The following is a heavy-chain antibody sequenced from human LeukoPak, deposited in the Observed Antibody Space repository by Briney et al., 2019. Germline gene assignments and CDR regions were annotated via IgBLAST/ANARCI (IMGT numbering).Heavy chain of an antibody. V-gene: IGHV4-39*02. CDR3: ARDGISSGTKAYFDY. J-gene: IGHJ4*02. CDR1: GGSIRSSSYY. Sequence: SETLSLTCTVSGGSIRSSSYYWGWIRQPPGKGLEWIGSIYYSGSTYYNASLKSRGTISVDTSKNQFSLKLNSVTAADTAVYYCARDGISSGTKAYFDYWGQGTLVTVSS. D-gene: IGHD3-10*01. CDR2: IYYSGST.